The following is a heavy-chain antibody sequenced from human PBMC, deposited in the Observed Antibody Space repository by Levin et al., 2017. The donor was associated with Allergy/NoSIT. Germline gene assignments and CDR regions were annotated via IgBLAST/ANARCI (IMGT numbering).Heavy chain of an antibody. Sequence: GGSLRLSCAASGFTFSRYAMSWVRQAPGKGLEWVSTITSSGGSTYYADSVKGRFTISRDNPKNTLYLQMNSLRAEDTPVYYCAKVRCSADCYLLDYCGQGTLVTVS. CDR3: AKVRCSADCYLLDY. J-gene: IGHJ4*02. CDR2: ITSSGGST. D-gene: IGHD2-21*02. CDR1: GFTFSRYA. V-gene: IGHV3-23*01.